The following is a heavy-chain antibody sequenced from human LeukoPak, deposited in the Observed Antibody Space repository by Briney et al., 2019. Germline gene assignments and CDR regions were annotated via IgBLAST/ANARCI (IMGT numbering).Heavy chain of an antibody. Sequence: ASVKVSCKASGYTFTDYYMHWVRQAPGQGLEWMGWINPNSGGINYAQKFQGRVTMTRDTSISTAYMELSRLRSDDTAMYYCATERRCSSSYCSACGFDYWARGTLVTVSS. V-gene: IGHV1-2*02. D-gene: IGHD2-2*01. J-gene: IGHJ4*02. CDR2: INPNSGGI. CDR3: ATERRCSSSYCSACGFDY. CDR1: GYTFTDYY.